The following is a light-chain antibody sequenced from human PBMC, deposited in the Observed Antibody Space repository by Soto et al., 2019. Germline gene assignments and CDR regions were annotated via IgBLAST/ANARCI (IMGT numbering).Light chain of an antibody. CDR1: SSDVGGYNY. CDR3: CSYAGSYTHYV. Sequence: QSVLTQPRSVSGSPGQSITISCTGTSSDVGGYNYVSWYRQHPGKAPKLMIYDVSKRPSGVPDRFSGSKSGNTASLTICGLQAEDEADYYCCSYAGSYTHYVFGTGTKVTVL. CDR2: DVS. J-gene: IGLJ1*01. V-gene: IGLV2-11*01.